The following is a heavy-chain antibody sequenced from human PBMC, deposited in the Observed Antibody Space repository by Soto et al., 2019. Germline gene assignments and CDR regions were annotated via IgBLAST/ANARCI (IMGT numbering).Heavy chain of an antibody. V-gene: IGHV4-59*01. D-gene: IGHD3-10*01. CDR2: IYYSGST. CDR1: GGSISSYY. CDR3: ARDGYYGSGSYYYYYGMDV. Sequence: SETLSLTCTVSGGSISSYYWSWIRQPPGKGLEWNGYIYYSGSTNYNPSLKSRVTISVDTSKNQFSLKLSSVTAADTAVYYCARDGYYGSGSYYYYYGMDVWGQGTTVTVSS. J-gene: IGHJ6*02.